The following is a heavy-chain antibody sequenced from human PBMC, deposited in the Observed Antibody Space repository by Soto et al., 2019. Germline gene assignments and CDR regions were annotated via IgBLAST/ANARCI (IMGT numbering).Heavy chain of an antibody. CDR3: ARASVVPAARVNWFDP. CDR1: GGSVSSGSYY. V-gene: IGHV4-61*01. Sequence: PSETLSLTCTVSGGSVSSGSYYWSWIRQPPGKGLEWIGYIYYSGSTNYNPSLKSRVTISVDTSKNQFSLKLSSVTAADTAVYYCARASVVPAARVNWFDPWGQGTLVTVSS. D-gene: IGHD2-2*01. CDR2: IYYSGST. J-gene: IGHJ5*02.